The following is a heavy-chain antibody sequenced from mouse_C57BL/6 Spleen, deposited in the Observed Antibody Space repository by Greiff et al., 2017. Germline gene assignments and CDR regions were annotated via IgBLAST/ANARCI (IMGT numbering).Heavy chain of an antibody. J-gene: IGHJ4*01. CDR1: GYTFTSYW. V-gene: IGHV1-52*01. Sequence: QVQLQQSGAELVRPGSSVKLSCKASGYTFTSYWMHWVKQRPIQGLEWIGNIDPSDSETHYNQKFKDKATLTVDKSSSTAYMQLSSLTSEDSAVYDCARSGYDGYAMDYWGQGTSVTVSS. CDR3: ARSGYDGYAMDY. D-gene: IGHD3-2*02. CDR2: IDPSDSET.